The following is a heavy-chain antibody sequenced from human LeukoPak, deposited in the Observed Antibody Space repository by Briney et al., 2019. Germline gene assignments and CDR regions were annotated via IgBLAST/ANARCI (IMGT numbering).Heavy chain of an antibody. CDR1: VDSVSSNSVA. V-gene: IGHV6-1*01. Sequence: SQTLSLTCAISVDSVSSNSVAWGWIRQSPSRCLEWLGRTYYRSKWYNDYAVSVKSRITINPDTSKNQFSLQLKSVTPEDTAVYYCARDHDSRDDAFDIWGQGTMVTVSS. CDR2: TYYRSKWYN. D-gene: IGHD3-22*01. J-gene: IGHJ3*02. CDR3: ARDHDSRDDAFDI.